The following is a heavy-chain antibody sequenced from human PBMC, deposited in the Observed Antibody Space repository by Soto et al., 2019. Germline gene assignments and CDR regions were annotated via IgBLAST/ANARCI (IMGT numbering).Heavy chain of an antibody. CDR2: IYWDDDK. Sequence: QITLNESGPTVVRPTETLTLTCRFSGFSLTTSGVGVGWIRQSPGKAPEWLALIYWDDDKRYSASLKSRLTTTKDTSKNQVVLTVSVLDPTDTAIYYCAHRVLRTVFGLVTTTAIYFDFWGQGTPVAVSS. CDR1: GFSLTTSGVG. D-gene: IGHD3-3*01. V-gene: IGHV2-5*02. J-gene: IGHJ4*02. CDR3: AHRVLRTVFGLVTTTAIYFDF.